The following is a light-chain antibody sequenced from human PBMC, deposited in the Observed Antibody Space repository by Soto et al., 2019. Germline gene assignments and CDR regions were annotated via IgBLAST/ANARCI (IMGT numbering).Light chain of an antibody. J-gene: IGKJ4*01. CDR1: QSVYNF. CDR2: DAS. Sequence: EIVLTQSPATLSLSPGERADLSCRASQSVYNFLAWYQYRPGQAPRLLIYDASKRATGIPARFSGSGSGTDFTLTITSVEPEDFGVYYCQQRSIWVTFGGGTKVEI. CDR3: QQRSIWVT. V-gene: IGKV3-11*01.